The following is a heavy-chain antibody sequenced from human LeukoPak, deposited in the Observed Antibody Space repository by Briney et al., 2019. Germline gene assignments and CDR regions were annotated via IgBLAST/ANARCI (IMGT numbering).Heavy chain of an antibody. V-gene: IGHV1-2*02. CDR2: INPNSGGT. J-gene: IGHJ4*02. CDR1: GYTFTGYY. Sequence: ASVKVSCKASGYTFTGYYMHWVRQAPGQGLEWMGWINPNSGGTNYAQKFQGRVTMTRDMSTSTAYMELSSLRSEDTAVYYCARGSRPVYNLLTGKRYFDYWGQGTLLTVSS. CDR3: ARGSRPVYNLLTGKRYFDY. D-gene: IGHD3-9*01.